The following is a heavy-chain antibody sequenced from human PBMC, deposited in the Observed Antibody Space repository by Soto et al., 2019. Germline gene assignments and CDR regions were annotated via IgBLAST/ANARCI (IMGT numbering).Heavy chain of an antibody. CDR3: ATGPGGFGDFSLDY. V-gene: IGHV4-4*07. J-gene: IGHJ4*02. D-gene: IGHD3-10*01. CDR1: GGSISQYY. CDR2: IYSGGST. Sequence: QVQLQESGPGLVKPSETLSLSCGVSGGSISQYYWSWIRQPAGKGLEWIWRIYSGGSTNYNPSLDSQATMSRDTFMNDLSLILSGDAASDTGLYYGATGPGGFGDFSLDYWGQLTPVNVSS.